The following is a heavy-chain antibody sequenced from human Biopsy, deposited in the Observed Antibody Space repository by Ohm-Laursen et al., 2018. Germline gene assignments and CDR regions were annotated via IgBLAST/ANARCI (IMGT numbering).Heavy chain of an antibody. Sequence: SLRLSCTASGCIFSTYTWNWVRQAPGGGMEWVSSISSRSSDIYYADSVNGRFTISRHNAMNSLFLLMNSLRAEDTTVYYCVRESALKWDQSLSYFNGMDVWGQGTPVTVSS. CDR2: ISSRSSDI. J-gene: IGHJ6*02. D-gene: IGHD1-26*01. CDR3: VRESALKWDQSLSYFNGMDV. CDR1: GCIFSTYT. V-gene: IGHV3-21*01.